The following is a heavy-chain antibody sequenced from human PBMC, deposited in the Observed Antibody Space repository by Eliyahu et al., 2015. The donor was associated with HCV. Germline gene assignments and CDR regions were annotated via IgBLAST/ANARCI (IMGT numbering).Heavy chain of an antibody. CDR2: IDPSDSYT. D-gene: IGHD2-15*01. J-gene: IGHJ4*02. CDR1: GYSFTSYW. V-gene: IGHV5-10-1*03. Sequence: EVQLVQSGAEVKKPGESLRISCKGSGYSFTSYWISWVRQMPGKGLEWMGRIDPSDSYTNYSPSFQGHVTISADKSISTAYLQWSSLKASDTAMYYCASPVIGYCSGGSCYSRDYWGQGTLVTVSS. CDR3: ASPVIGYCSGGSCYSRDY.